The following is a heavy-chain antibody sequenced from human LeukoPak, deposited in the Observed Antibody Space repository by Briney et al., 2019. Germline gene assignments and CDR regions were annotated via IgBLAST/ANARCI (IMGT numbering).Heavy chain of an antibody. V-gene: IGHV4-30-4*01. CDR2: IFYNGVT. J-gene: IGHJ4*02. Sequence: PSGTLSLTCTVSGGSISSGDYYWSWIRQPPGKGLEWIGYIFYNGVTYYNPFLKSRLTISIDTPKNQFSLKLRSVTAADTAMYYCMREIQKFTGTPGDHWGQGTLVTVSS. CDR1: GGSISSGDYY. CDR3: MREIQKFTGTPGDH. D-gene: IGHD6-13*01.